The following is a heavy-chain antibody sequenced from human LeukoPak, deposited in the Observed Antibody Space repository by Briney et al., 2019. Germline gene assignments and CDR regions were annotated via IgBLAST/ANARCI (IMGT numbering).Heavy chain of an antibody. V-gene: IGHV3-23*01. Sequence: GGSLRLSCAASGFTFSSYAMTWVRQAPGKGLEWVSCISDSGTGTYYADSAKGRFTISRDNSKNRLYLQMNSLRAEDTAVYFCAKDLGIYGDYFWAFDYWGQGTLVTVSS. J-gene: IGHJ4*02. CDR1: GFTFSSYA. D-gene: IGHD4-17*01. CDR3: AKDLGIYGDYFWAFDY. CDR2: ISDSGTGT.